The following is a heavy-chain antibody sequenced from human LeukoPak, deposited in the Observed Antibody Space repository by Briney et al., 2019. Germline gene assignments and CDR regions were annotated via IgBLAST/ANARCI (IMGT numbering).Heavy chain of an antibody. CDR3: ASYGSGTPYAPAFDY. Sequence: PSETLSLTCTVSGGSIINYYWSWIRQPPGEGLEWIGYISSSGSTTYNPSLKSRVTISVDTSKNQFSLKLTSVTAADTAVYYCASYGSGTPYAPAFDYWGQGTLVTVSS. D-gene: IGHD3-10*01. J-gene: IGHJ4*02. CDR2: ISSSGST. V-gene: IGHV4-59*01. CDR1: GGSIINYY.